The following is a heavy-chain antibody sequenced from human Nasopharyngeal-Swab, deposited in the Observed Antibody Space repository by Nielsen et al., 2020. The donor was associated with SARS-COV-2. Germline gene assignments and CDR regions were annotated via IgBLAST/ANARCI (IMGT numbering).Heavy chain of an antibody. CDR3: ASGGGIGCSGGSCYSSLWYYYYMDV. CDR2: ISYDGSNK. D-gene: IGHD2-15*01. J-gene: IGHJ6*03. V-gene: IGHV3-30-3*01. Sequence: WIRQPPGKGLEWVAVISYDGSNKYYADSVKGRFTISRDNAKNSLYLQMNSLRAEDTAAYYCASGGGIGCSGGSCYSSLWYYYYMDVWGKGTTVTVSS.